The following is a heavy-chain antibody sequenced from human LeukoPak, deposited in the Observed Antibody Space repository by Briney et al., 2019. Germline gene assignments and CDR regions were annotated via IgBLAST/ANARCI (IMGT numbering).Heavy chain of an antibody. V-gene: IGHV4-30-2*01. CDR2: IYHSGST. J-gene: IGHJ1*01. CDR1: GGSISSSDYS. Sequence: SETLSPTCAVSGGSISSSDYSWSWIRQPPGKGLEWIGYIYHSGSTYYNPSLKRRVTLSVDRSKNQFSLKLSSVTAADTAVYYCARWEAAPQYFQHWGQGTLVTVSS. CDR3: ARWEAAPQYFQH. D-gene: IGHD1-26*01.